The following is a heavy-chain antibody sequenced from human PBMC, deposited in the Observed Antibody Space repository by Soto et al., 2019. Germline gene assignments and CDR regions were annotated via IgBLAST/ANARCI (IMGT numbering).Heavy chain of an antibody. Sequence: QITLKESGPTLVKPTQTLTLTCTFSGFSLSPSGVGVGWIRQPPGKALEWLALIYWDDDKRDSPSLKSKLTITKDTSKNQVVLTMSNMDPVDTATNYCAHKWWVVDNNWFDPWCQGTLVTVSS. J-gene: IGHJ5*02. D-gene: IGHD2-15*01. CDR1: GFSLSPSGVG. V-gene: IGHV2-5*02. CDR2: IYWDDDK. CDR3: AHKWWVVDNNWFDP.